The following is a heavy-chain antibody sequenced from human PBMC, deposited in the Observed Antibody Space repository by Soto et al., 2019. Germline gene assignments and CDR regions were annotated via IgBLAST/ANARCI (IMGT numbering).Heavy chain of an antibody. V-gene: IGHV4-30-4*01. CDR2: IYYSGST. CDR3: VFFFQAEDGIRVVRSVSAFLLNRSSDL. Sequence: KGLEWIGYIYYSGSTYYNPSLKSRVTISVDTSKNQFSLKLSSVTAADTAVYYCVFFFQAEDGIRVVRSVSAFLLNRSSDL. D-gene: IGHD3-10*02. J-gene: IGHJ2*01.